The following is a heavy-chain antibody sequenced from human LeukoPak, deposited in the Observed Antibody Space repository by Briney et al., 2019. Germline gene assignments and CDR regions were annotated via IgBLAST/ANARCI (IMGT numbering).Heavy chain of an antibody. CDR2: ISTSSSYI. D-gene: IGHD3-10*01. CDR3: GSMIREGEDY. J-gene: IGHJ4*02. V-gene: IGHV3-21*01. Sequence: GGSLRLSCAASGFSFSYYSMHWVRQAPGKGLEWVSSISTSSSYIYYADSVKGRFTISRDNAKNSLYLQMNSLRAEDTAVYYCGSMIREGEDYWGQGTLVTVSS. CDR1: GFSFSYYS.